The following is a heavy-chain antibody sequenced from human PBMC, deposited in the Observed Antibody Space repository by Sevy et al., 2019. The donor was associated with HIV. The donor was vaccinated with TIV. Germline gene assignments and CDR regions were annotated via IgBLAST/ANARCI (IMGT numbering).Heavy chain of an antibody. CDR1: VYSIGSGYF. CDR3: GRDRAGATSYFDY. J-gene: IGHJ4*02. D-gene: IGHD5-12*01. Sequence: SETLSLTCAVSVYSIGSGYFWGWIRQPPGKGLEWIGNIYNRGGTSYNPSLKSRVTISVDTSKNQFSLSLYSVTASDTAVYYCGRDRAGATSYFDYWGQGTLVTVSS. V-gene: IGHV4-38-2*02. CDR2: IYNRGGT.